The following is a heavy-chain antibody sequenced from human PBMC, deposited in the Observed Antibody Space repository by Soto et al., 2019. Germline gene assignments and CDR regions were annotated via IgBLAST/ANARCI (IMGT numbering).Heavy chain of an antibody. V-gene: IGHV4-30-2*01. Sequence: QLQLQESGSGLVKPSQTLSLTCAVSGGSISSGGYSWSWIRQPPGKGLEWIGYIYHSGSTYYNPSLKSRVTLSVDRSKNQFSLKLSSVTAADTAVYYCARGFPYYYDSSGYYYVPYYFDYWGQGTLVTVSS. CDR2: IYHSGST. CDR3: ARGFPYYYDSSGYYYVPYYFDY. CDR1: GGSISSGGYS. D-gene: IGHD3-22*01. J-gene: IGHJ4*02.